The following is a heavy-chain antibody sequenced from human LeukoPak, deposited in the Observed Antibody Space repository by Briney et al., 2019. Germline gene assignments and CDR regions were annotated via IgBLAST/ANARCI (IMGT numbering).Heavy chain of an antibody. CDR3: ARGEIHVDTAMAPDY. D-gene: IGHD5-18*01. V-gene: IGHV1-2*02. Sequence: ASVKVSCKASGYTFTAYYINWVRQAPGQGLEWMGWINPHSGGAVYAQGFQGRVTMTRDTSISTAYMELSRLRSDDTAVYYCARGEIHVDTAMAPDYWGQGTLVTVSS. CDR2: INPHSGGA. J-gene: IGHJ4*02. CDR1: GYTFTAYY.